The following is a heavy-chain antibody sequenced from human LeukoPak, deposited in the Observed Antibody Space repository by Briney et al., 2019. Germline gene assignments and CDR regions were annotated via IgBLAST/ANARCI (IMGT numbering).Heavy chain of an antibody. J-gene: IGHJ5*02. V-gene: IGHV1-46*04. CDR2: IIPSGDIT. D-gene: IGHD3-10*01. CDR3: ARDHPSGSYSVEGFDP. Sequence: ASVKVSCKASGNSLSSDYMHWVRQAPGQGLEWMGRIIPSGDITHYAQKLQGRVSITRDTSTRTVYMVLSSLTHEDTAVYYCARDHPSGSYSVEGFDPWGQGTLVTVSS. CDR1: GNSLSSDY.